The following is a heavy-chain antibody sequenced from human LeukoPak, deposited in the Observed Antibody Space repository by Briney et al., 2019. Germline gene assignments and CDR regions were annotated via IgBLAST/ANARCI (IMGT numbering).Heavy chain of an antibody. J-gene: IGHJ3*02. CDR2: IRYDGSNK. CDR3: AKGLHYYGSGRLDAFDI. Sequence: PGGSLRLSCAASGFTFSSYGMHWVRQAPGKGLEWVAFIRYDGSNKYYADSVKGRFTISRDNSKNTLYLQMNSLRAEDTAVYYCAKGLHYYGSGRLDAFDIWGQGTMVTVSS. D-gene: IGHD3-10*01. V-gene: IGHV3-30*02. CDR1: GFTFSSYG.